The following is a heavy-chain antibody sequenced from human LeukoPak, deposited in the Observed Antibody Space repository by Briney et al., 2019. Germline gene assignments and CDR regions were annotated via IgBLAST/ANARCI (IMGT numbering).Heavy chain of an antibody. J-gene: IGHJ4*02. CDR3: VRVSGYCTDGVCRFDY. V-gene: IGHV4-34*01. D-gene: IGHD2-8*01. CDR1: GGSFSDYY. Sequence: TSETLSLTCAVYGGSFSDYYWSWIRQPPGKGLEWIGEINHSGGTNYNPSLKSRVTISVDMSNNQFSLKLSSVTAADTAVYYCVRVSGYCTDGVCRFDYWGQGTLVTVSS. CDR2: INHSGGT.